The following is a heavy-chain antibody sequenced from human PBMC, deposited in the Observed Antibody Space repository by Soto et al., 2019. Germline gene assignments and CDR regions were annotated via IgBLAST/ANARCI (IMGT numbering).Heavy chain of an antibody. CDR3: ARDQKTGGWVYYYGMDV. CDR1: GFTFSSYA. V-gene: IGHV3-30-3*01. CDR2: ISYDGSNK. Sequence: GGSLRLSCAASGFTFSSYAMHWVRQAPGKGLEWVAVISYDGSNKYYADSVKGRFTISRDNSKNTLYLQMNSLRAEDTAVYYCARDQKTGGWVYYYGMDVWGQGTTVTVSS. J-gene: IGHJ6*02. D-gene: IGHD1-26*01.